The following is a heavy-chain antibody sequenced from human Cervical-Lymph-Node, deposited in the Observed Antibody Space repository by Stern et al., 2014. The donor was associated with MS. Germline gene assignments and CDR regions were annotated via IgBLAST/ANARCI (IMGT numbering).Heavy chain of an antibody. J-gene: IGHJ4*02. V-gene: IGHV4-61*02. D-gene: IGHD6-19*01. CDR2: IYTSGST. Sequence: QLQLQESGPGLVKPSQTLSLTCTVSGGSISSGSYYWSWIRQPAGKGLEWIGRIYTSGSTNYDPSLKSRVTISVDTSKNQFSLKLSSVTAADTAVYYYAGEIAMTGITQFDYWGQGTLVTVSS. CDR3: AGEIAMTGITQFDY. CDR1: GGSISSGSYY.